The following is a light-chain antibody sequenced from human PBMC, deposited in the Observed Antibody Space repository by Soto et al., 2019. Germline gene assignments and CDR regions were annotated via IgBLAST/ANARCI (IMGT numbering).Light chain of an antibody. CDR2: AAS. CDR3: QKYNSAPNT. Sequence: DVQMTQSPSSLSASVGDRVTITCRASLDISSSLAWYQQKPGKVPKLLIYAASTLHAGVQSRFSGSGSGTFFTLTINSLQPEDVATDYCQKYNSAPNTFGRGTRLEIK. J-gene: IGKJ2*01. V-gene: IGKV1-27*01. CDR1: LDISSS.